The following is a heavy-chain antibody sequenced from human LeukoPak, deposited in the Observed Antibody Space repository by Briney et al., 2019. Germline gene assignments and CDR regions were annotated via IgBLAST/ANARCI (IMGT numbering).Heavy chain of an antibody. CDR1: GFSFDNYA. CDR3: AKGAYDYIEIAYFDY. V-gene: IGHV3-23*01. Sequence: GGSLRLSCVASGFSFDNYAMNWVRQAPGKGLEWVSLIIGSSGSTFYADSVKGRFTISRDKSKNTLYLQMNSLRAEDTAVYYCAKGAYDYIEIAYFDYWGQGSLVTVSS. J-gene: IGHJ4*02. CDR2: IIGSSGST. D-gene: IGHD5-12*01.